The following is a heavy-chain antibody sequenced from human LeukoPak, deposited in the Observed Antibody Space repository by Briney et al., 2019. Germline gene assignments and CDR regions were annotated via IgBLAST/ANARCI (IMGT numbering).Heavy chain of an antibody. D-gene: IGHD6-13*01. Sequence: PSETLSLTCTVSGGSISSYYWSWTRQPAGKGLEWIGRIYTSGSTNYNPSLKSRVTMSVDTSKNQFSLKLSSVTAADTAVYYCARVDSSSWSLSPNAEYFQHWGQGTLVTVSS. CDR1: GGSISSYY. J-gene: IGHJ1*01. V-gene: IGHV4-4*07. CDR3: ARVDSSSWSLSPNAEYFQH. CDR2: IYTSGST.